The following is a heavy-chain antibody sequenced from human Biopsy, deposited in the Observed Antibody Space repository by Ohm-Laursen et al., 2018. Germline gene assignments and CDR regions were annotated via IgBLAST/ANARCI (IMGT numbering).Heavy chain of an antibody. Sequence: SLRLSCSASGFTFTSYGMHWVRQAPGKGLEWVAVISYDGSGEYYADSLQGRFTISRDNPKNTVDLQMNSLRSEDTAVYYCARGETDLYDYDNIGYPFVRYFDLWGRGTLVTVSP. CDR3: ARGETDLYDYDNIGYPFVRYFDL. J-gene: IGHJ2*01. CDR1: GFTFTSYG. D-gene: IGHD3-22*01. CDR2: ISYDGSGE. V-gene: IGHV3-30*03.